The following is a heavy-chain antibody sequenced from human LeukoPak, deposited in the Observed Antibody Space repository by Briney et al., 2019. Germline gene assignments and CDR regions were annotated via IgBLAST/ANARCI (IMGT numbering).Heavy chain of an antibody. J-gene: IGHJ6*02. V-gene: IGHV3-23*01. CDR3: AKGGGLLPRYYGMDV. CDR1: GFTFSSYS. D-gene: IGHD2-21*02. Sequence: GGSLRLSCAASGFTFSSYSMNWVRQAPGKGLEWVSAISGSGGSTYYADSVKGRFTISRDNSKNTLYLQMNSLRAEDTAVYYCAKGGGLLPRYYGMDVWGQGTTVTVSS. CDR2: ISGSGGST.